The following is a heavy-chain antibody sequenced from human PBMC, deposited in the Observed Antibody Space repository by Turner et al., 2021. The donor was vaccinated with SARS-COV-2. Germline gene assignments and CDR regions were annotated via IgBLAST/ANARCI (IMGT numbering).Heavy chain of an antibody. CDR3: ASRTPTFGVLIRDGGWFDP. CDR1: GGPLCRSSYY. V-gene: IGHV4-39*01. CDR2: LYYSGSN. D-gene: IGHD3-3*01. J-gene: IGHJ5*02. Sequence: QPQLQESGPGLANPAETPSLPCPVSGGPLCRSSYYRGWIRPPPGKGLEWVGRLYYSGSNYYNPSHKRRVTISVDTSKNQFTLKLSSVTGADTAVDYCASRTPTFGVLIRDGGWFDPWGQGTLVTVSS.